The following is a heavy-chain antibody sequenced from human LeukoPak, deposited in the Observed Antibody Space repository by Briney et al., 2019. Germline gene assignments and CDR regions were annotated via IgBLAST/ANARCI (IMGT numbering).Heavy chain of an antibody. D-gene: IGHD6-19*01. J-gene: IGHJ2*01. CDR1: GFTFSSYA. CDR3: VKDLMSGWLYWYFDL. V-gene: IGHV3-23*01. Sequence: GGSLRLSCTASGFTFSSYAMNWVRQAPGKGLDWVSGIGAGGTFTYYADSVKGRFTISRDNSKDTLYLQMGSLRAEDTAVYYCVKDLMSGWLYWYFDLWGRGTLVTVSS. CDR2: IGAGGTFT.